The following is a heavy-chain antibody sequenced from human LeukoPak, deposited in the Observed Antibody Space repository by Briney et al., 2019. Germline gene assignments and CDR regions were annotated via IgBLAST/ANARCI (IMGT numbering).Heavy chain of an antibody. CDR3: AMSAYDSSGHVAHLDN. Sequence: GSLRLSCAGAGFSITDHHMDWVRQAPGKGLEWIGRSATTKPNSCTTQYAASARGRFTISRDDSQNSLYLQLNSLKTEDTAVYYCAMSAYDSSGHVAHLDNWGQGTLVTVSS. CDR1: GFSITDHH. CDR2: SATTKPNSCTT. D-gene: IGHD3-22*01. J-gene: IGHJ4*02. V-gene: IGHV3-72*01.